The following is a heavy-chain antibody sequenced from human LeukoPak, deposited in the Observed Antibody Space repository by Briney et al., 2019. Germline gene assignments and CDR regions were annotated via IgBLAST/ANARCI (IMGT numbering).Heavy chain of an antibody. V-gene: IGHV4-59*01. Sequence: SETLSLTCTVSGGSISSYYWSWIRQPPGKGLEWIGYIYYSGSTNYNPSLKSRVTISVDTSKNQFSLKLSSVTAADTAVYYCARGLYMYIFDYWGQGTLVTVSS. J-gene: IGHJ4*02. CDR2: IYYSGST. CDR3: ARGLYMYIFDY. CDR1: GGSISSYY. D-gene: IGHD1-14*01.